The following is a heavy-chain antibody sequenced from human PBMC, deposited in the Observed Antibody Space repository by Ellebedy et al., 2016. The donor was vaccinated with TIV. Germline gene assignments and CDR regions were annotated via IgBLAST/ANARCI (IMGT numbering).Heavy chain of an antibody. CDR1: GGSISSSSYY. CDR2: MFYSGST. D-gene: IGHD1-26*01. CDR3: ARRTDSGSYYDYFNS. Sequence: SETLSLTCSVSGGSISSSSYYWGWIRQPPGKGLEWIGIMFYSGSTDYNPTLKSRVTISADTSKNQFSLKLSSVTAADTAVYYCARRTDSGSYYDYFNSWGQGTLVTVSS. J-gene: IGHJ4*02. V-gene: IGHV4-39*01.